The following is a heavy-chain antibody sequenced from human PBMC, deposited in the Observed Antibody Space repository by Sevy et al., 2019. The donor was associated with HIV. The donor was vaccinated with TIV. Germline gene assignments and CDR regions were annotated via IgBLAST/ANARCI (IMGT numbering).Heavy chain of an antibody. J-gene: IGHJ4*02. CDR1: GFNISSAS. CDR3: TTRPYGSIIDY. Sequence: VGSLRLSCGGSGFNISSASMNWVRQAPGRGLEWVGCIKAKIDGETTDYGAPVKGRFIISRDDSRKTVYVQLNSVKSEDTAMYFCTTRPYGSIIDYWGQGTLVTVSS. V-gene: IGHV3-15*07. D-gene: IGHD3-10*01. CDR2: IKAKIDGETT.